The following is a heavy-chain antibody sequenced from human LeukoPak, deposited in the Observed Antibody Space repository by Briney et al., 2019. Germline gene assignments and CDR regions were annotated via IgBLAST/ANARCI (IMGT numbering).Heavy chain of an antibody. V-gene: IGHV5-51*01. D-gene: IGHD3-10*01. CDR1: GYSFASYW. CDR2: IYPGDSDT. CDR3: ARAPSITMVRGGYLAFDI. Sequence: GGSLQISCQGSGYSFASYWIGWVRQMPEKGLEWMGIIYPGDSDTRYSPSFQGQVTISADKSITTAYLQWSSLKASDTAMYYCARAPSITMVRGGYLAFDIWGQGTMVTVSS. J-gene: IGHJ3*02.